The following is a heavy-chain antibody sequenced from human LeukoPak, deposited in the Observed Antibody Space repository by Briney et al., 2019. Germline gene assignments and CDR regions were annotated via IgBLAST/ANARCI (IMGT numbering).Heavy chain of an antibody. Sequence: GSLRLSCAASGFTFGSYALYWVRQAPGKGLEWVSGIRGSGGSTFYADSVKGRFTISRDNSENTVYLQMNSLRADDTAVYYCAKTTAGYSSGRYPGWPVDYWGQGTLVTVSS. CDR1: GFTFGSYA. J-gene: IGHJ4*02. CDR3: AKTTAGYSSGRYPGWPVDY. D-gene: IGHD6-19*01. CDR2: IRGSGGST. V-gene: IGHV3-23*01.